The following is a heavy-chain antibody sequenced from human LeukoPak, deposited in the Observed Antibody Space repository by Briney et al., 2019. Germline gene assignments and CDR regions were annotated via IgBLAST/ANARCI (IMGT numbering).Heavy chain of an antibody. D-gene: IGHD6-13*01. CDR2: INHSGST. CDR3: ASPIAAAGRNAFDI. V-gene: IGHV4-34*01. CDR1: GGSFSGYY. Sequence: PSETLSLTCAVYGGSFSGYYWSWIRQPPGKGLEWIGEINHSGSTNYNPSLKSRVTISVDTSKNQFSLKLSSVTAADTAVYYCASPIAAAGRNAFDIWGQGTMVTVSS. J-gene: IGHJ3*02.